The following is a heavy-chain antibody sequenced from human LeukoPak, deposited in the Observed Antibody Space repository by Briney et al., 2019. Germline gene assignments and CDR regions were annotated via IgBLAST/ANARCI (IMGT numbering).Heavy chain of an antibody. CDR1: GGSTSNGVYS. CDR3: ARPRDGYNFGAFVM. D-gene: IGHD5-24*01. CDR2: IYHSGST. J-gene: IGHJ3*02. Sequence: PSETLSLTCVVSGGSTSNGVYSWSWIRQPPGKGLEWIGYIYHSGSTYYNPSLKSRVTISVDRSKNQFSLKLTSVTAADTAVYYCARPRDGYNFGAFVMWGQGTLVTVSS. V-gene: IGHV4-30-2*01.